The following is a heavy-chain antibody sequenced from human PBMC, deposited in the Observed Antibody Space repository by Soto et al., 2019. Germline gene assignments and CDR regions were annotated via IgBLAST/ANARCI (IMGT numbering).Heavy chain of an antibody. D-gene: IGHD3-22*01. CDR3: ARKSSGYYFIDDY. J-gene: IGHJ4*02. V-gene: IGHV4-61*01. CDR2: IYNSGST. CDR1: GGSVSSGTYY. Sequence: SETLSLTCTVSGGSVSSGTYYWTWIRQPPGKGLEWIGYIYNSGSTNYNPSLKSRVTISVDTSKNQFSLKLSSVTAADTVVYYCARKSSGYYFIDDYWGQGTLVTVSS.